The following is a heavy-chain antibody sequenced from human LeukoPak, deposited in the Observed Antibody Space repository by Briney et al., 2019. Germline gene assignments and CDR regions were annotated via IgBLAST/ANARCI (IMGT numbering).Heavy chain of an antibody. V-gene: IGHV4-34*01. J-gene: IGHJ6*03. CDR1: AGSFSGYY. D-gene: IGHD3-22*01. CDR3: ARGRQDVNMILVVMAGVSYYLDV. CDR2: INHSGST. Sequence: PSETLSLTCAVYAGSFSGYYWSWIRQPPGKGLEWIWEINHSGSTNYNPSLKSRVTISVDTSKNQFSLKLRSVTAADTAVYYCARGRQDVNMILVVMAGVSYYLDVWSKGTTVTVS.